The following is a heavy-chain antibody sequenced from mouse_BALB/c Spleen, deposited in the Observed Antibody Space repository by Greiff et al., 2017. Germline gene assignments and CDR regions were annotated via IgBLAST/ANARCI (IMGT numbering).Heavy chain of an antibody. D-gene: IGHD2-4*01. Sequence: EVMLVESGGGLVQPGGSMKLSCVASGFTFSNYWMNWVRQSPEKGLEWVAEIRLKSNNYATHYAESVKGRFTISRDDSKSSVYLQMNNLRAEDTGIYYCTREGSDYDFDYWGQGTTLTVSS. CDR2: IRLKSNNYAT. J-gene: IGHJ2*01. V-gene: IGHV6-6*02. CDR3: TREGSDYDFDY. CDR1: GFTFSNYW.